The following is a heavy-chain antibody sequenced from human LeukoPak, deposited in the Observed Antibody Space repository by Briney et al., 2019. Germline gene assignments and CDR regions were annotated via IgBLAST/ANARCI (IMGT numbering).Heavy chain of an antibody. CDR1: GFTFSDYY. D-gene: IGHD1-26*01. CDR2: ISSSGSTI. CDR3: ARDEGAHRYYYYYYYMDV. J-gene: IGHJ6*03. V-gene: IGHV3-11*01. Sequence: GGSLRLSCAASGFTFSDYYMSWIRQAPGKGLEWVSYISSSGSTIYYADSVKGRFTISRDNAKNSLYLQMNSLRAEDTAVYYCARDEGAHRYYYYYYYMDVWGKGTTVTVSS.